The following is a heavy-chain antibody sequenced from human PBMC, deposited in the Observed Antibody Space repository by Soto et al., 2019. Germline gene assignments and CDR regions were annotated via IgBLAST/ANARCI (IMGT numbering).Heavy chain of an antibody. D-gene: IGHD1-1*01. CDR2: IYSDDST. J-gene: IGHJ4*02. Sequence: GGSLRLSCAASGFTVSSTYMSWVRQAPGKGLEWVSLIYSDDSTYYADSVKGKFTISRDNSKNTLYLQMNSLRVEDTAEYYCEKDTTLDYWGQGTLVTVSS. V-gene: IGHV3-66*01. CDR1: GFTVSSTY. CDR3: EKDTTLDY.